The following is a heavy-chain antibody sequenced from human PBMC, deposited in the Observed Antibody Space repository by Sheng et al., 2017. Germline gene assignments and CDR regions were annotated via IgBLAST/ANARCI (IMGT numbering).Heavy chain of an antibody. CDR3: ARDKAVLTNAFDM. CDR1: GFTFRDYE. V-gene: IGHV3-48*03. Sequence: EVQLVESGGGLVQPGGSLRLSCAVSGFTFRDYEMNWVRQAPGKGPEWVSYISSSGSIINYADSVKGRFTISRDNAKQSLYLQMDSLRVEDTAVYFCARDKAVLTNAFDMWGQGTMVTVSS. CDR2: ISSSGSII. J-gene: IGHJ3*02. D-gene: IGHD1-1*01.